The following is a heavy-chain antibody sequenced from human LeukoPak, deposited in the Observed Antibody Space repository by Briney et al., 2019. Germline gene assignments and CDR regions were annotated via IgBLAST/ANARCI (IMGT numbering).Heavy chain of an antibody. V-gene: IGHV3-23*01. Sequence: GGSLRLSCAASGLTFNNYAMTWVRQAPGKGLEWVAAISGRGGSTYYTDSVKGRFTISRDNSKNTLYLQMNSLRAEDTAVYYCAKESTGTDYWGQGTLVTVSS. CDR1: GLTFNNYA. J-gene: IGHJ4*02. D-gene: IGHD1/OR15-1a*01. CDR2: ISGRGGST. CDR3: AKESTGTDY.